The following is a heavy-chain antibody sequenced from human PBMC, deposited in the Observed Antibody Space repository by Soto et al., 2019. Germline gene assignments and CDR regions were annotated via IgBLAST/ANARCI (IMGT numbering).Heavy chain of an antibody. J-gene: IGHJ4*02. CDR3: ARLLDGYHYDSSRYYDFDY. Sequence: PGESLKISCKGSGYSFTSYWISWVRQMPGKGLEWMGRIDPSDSYTNYSPSFQGHVTISADKSISTAYLQWSSLKASDTAMYYCARLLDGYHYDSSRYYDFDYWGQGTLVIVTS. V-gene: IGHV5-10-1*01. CDR1: GYSFTSYW. CDR2: IDPSDSYT. D-gene: IGHD3-22*01.